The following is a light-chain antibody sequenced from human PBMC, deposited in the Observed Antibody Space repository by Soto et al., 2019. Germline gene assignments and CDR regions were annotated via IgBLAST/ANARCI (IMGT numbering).Light chain of an antibody. CDR3: QQYNSFWT. V-gene: IGKV1-5*01. CDR2: DAS. CDR1: QSISSW. Sequence: DIQMTQSPSTLSASVGDRVTITCRASQSISSWLAWYQQKPGKAPNLLIYDASSLQIGVPSRFSGSRSGTEFTLTISSLQPDDFATYYCQQYNSFWTFGQGTKVDIK. J-gene: IGKJ1*01.